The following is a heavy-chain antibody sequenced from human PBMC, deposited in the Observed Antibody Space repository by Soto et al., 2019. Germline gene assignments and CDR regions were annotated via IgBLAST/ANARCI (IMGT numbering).Heavy chain of an antibody. D-gene: IGHD6-13*01. CDR1: GFTFDDYA. Sequence: EVQLVESGGGLVQPGRSLRLSCAASGFTFDDYAMHWVRQAPGKGPEWVSGISWNSGSIGYADSVKGRFTISRDNAKNSLYLQMNSLRAEDTALYYCAKDTAGEQLGGYYYYMDVWGKGTTVTVSS. CDR3: AKDTAGEQLGGYYYYMDV. CDR2: ISWNSGSI. J-gene: IGHJ6*03. V-gene: IGHV3-9*01.